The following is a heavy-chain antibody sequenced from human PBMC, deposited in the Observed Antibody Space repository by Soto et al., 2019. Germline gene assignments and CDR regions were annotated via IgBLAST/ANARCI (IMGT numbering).Heavy chain of an antibody. D-gene: IGHD2-15*01. J-gene: IGHJ4*02. Sequence: SETLSLTCAVYGGSFSGYYWSWIRQPPGKGLEWIGEINHSGSTNYNPSLKSRVTISVDTSKNQFFLKLSSVTAADTAVYYCARGQDRDIVVVVASKGSPYYFDYWGQGTLVTVSS. CDR2: INHSGST. CDR1: GGSFSGYY. CDR3: ARGQDRDIVVVVASKGSPYYFDY. V-gene: IGHV4-34*01.